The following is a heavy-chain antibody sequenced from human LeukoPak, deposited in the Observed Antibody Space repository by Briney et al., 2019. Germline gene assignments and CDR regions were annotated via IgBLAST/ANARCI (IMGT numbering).Heavy chain of an antibody. J-gene: IGHJ5*01. CDR1: GFSFSSYW. CDR2: INSDGSSR. CDR3: TRLKRSAPNWFDF. Sequence: GGSLRLSCEASGFSFSSYWMHWVRQAPGKGLVWVSRINSDGSSRNYADFVEGRFTISRDNAKNTLFLQIDSPRVEDTAVYYCTRLKRSAPNWFDFWGQGTLVTVSP. V-gene: IGHV3-74*01.